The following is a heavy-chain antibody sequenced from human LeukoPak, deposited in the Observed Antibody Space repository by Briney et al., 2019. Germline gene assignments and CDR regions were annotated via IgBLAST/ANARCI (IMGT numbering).Heavy chain of an antibody. CDR2: INHSGST. CDR3: ARAVGRIAAAGTYYYYYYMDV. V-gene: IGHV4-34*01. D-gene: IGHD6-13*01. Sequence: SETLSLTCAVYGGSFSGDYWSWIRQPPGKGLEWIGEINHSGSTNYNPSLKSRVTISVDTSKNQFSLKLSSVTAADTAVYYCARAVGRIAAAGTYYYYYYMDVWGKGTTVTVSS. CDR1: GGSFSGDY. J-gene: IGHJ6*03.